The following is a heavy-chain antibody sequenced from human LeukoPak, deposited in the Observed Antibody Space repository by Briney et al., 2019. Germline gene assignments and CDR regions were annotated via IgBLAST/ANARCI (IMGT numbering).Heavy chain of an antibody. D-gene: IGHD6-19*01. J-gene: IGHJ4*02. V-gene: IGHV4-39*02. CDR1: GGSISSSSYY. Sequence: SETLSLTCTVSGGSISSSSYYWGWIRQPPGKGLEWIGSIYYSGSTYYNPSLKSRVTISVDTSKNQFSLKLSSVTAADTAVYYCARERGLAVAGISGYWGQGTLVTVSS. CDR3: ARERGLAVAGISGY. CDR2: IYYSGST.